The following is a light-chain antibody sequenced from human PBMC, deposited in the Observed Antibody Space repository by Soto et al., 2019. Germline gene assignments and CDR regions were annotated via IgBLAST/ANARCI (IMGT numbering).Light chain of an antibody. CDR1: QSIRTS. Sequence: DIQMTQSPSSVSASIGDTITVSCRASQSIRTSVHWYQHTPGQPPKLLIFSASTLHGGVPSRFNGSGSGTDFTLVISNLQPGELATYYCHQTYNITYTFGQGTKVQI. CDR2: SAS. V-gene: IGKV1-39*01. J-gene: IGKJ2*01. CDR3: HQTYNITYT.